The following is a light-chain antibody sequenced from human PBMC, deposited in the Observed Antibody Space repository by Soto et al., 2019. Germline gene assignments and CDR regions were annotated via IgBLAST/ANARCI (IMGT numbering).Light chain of an antibody. CDR3: QESVVT. CDR2: GAS. J-gene: IGKJ3*01. Sequence: EIVLTQSPGTLSLSPGERATLSCRASQSVSSSYLAWYQQKPGQAPRLLVYGASSRATGIPDRFSGSGAGTAVTLSISSLEPGDFAVYYCQESVVTFGAGTKVDIK. CDR1: QSVSSSY. V-gene: IGKV3-20*01.